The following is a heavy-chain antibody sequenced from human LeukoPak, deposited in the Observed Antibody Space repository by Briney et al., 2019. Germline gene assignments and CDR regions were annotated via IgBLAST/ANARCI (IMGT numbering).Heavy chain of an antibody. J-gene: IGHJ6*02. D-gene: IGHD2-2*01. V-gene: IGHV1-8*01. CDR1: GYTFTSYD. CDR3: AYCSSTSCYVGDYYYYGMDV. CDR2: MNPNSGST. Sequence: ASVKVSCKASGYTFTSYDINWVRQATGQGLEWMGWMNPNSGSTGYAQQFQGRVTMTRNTSIRTAYMELSSLRSEDTAVYYCAYCSSTSCYVGDYYYYGMDVWGQGTTVTVSS.